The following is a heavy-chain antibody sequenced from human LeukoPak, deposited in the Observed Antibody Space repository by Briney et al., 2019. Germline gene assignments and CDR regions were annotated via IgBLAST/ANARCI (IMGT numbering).Heavy chain of an antibody. V-gene: IGHV4-34*01. D-gene: IGHD6-19*01. J-gene: IGHJ4*02. CDR3: ARIHKNSSGWYGRTYYFDY. Sequence: SETLSLTCAVYGGSFSGYYWGWIRQPPGKGLEWIGEINHSGSTNYNPSLKSRVTISVDTSKNQFSLKLSSVTAADTAVYYCARIHKNSSGWYGRTYYFDYWGQGTLVTVSS. CDR2: INHSGST. CDR1: GGSFSGYY.